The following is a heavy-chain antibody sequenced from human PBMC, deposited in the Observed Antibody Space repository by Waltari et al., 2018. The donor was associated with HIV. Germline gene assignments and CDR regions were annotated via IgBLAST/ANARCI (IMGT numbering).Heavy chain of an antibody. D-gene: IGHD6-6*01. CDR1: GFTFGSYG. CDR3: ARDKAPYSSSSAVDY. Sequence: VQLMESGGGVVQPGKSLRLSCATSGFTFGSYGIHWVRQAPGKGLWWVAVINYDGSNKFYAESVKGRFLISRDNSKNTLFLQMNSLRDEDTGLYYCARDKAPYSSSSAVDYWGQGTLVTGS. V-gene: IGHV3-33*01. CDR2: INYDGSNK. J-gene: IGHJ4*02.